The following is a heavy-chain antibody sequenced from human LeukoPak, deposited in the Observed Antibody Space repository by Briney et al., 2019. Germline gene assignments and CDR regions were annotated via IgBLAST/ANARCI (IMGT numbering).Heavy chain of an antibody. D-gene: IGHD3-9*01. CDR1: GYTFTSYG. CDR3: ARAYYDILTGYYNPFGY. V-gene: IGHV1-18*01. CDR2: ISAYNGNT. J-gene: IGHJ4*02. Sequence: ASVKVSCKASGYTFTSYGISWVRQAPGQGLEWMGWISAYNGNTNYAQKLQGRVTMTTDTSTSTAYMELSRLRSDDTAVYYCARAYYDILTGYYNPFGYWGQGTLVTVSS.